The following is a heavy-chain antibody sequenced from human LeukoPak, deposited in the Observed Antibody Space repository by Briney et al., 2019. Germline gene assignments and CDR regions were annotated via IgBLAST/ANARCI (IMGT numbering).Heavy chain of an antibody. D-gene: IGHD1-26*01. CDR2: IYHSGST. V-gene: IGHV4-4*02. CDR1: GGSINSNNW. Sequence: SGTLSLTCAVSGGSINSNNWWSWVRQPPGKGLEWIGEIYHSGSTNYNPSLKSRVTISVDTSKNQFSLKLSSVTAADTAVYYCARVTSVGAPSDYWGQGTLVTVSS. CDR3: ARVTSVGAPSDY. J-gene: IGHJ4*02.